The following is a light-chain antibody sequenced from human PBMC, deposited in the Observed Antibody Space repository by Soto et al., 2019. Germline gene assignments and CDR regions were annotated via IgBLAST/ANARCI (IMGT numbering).Light chain of an antibody. Sequence: RATLYCRASQSVSSYLAWYQQKPGQAPRLLIHDASNRAAGIPARFSGSGSGTDFTLSISNLDPGDSAVYYCQQRSNRPLWTFAQGTKVDIK. CDR1: QSVSSY. CDR3: QQRSNRPLWT. V-gene: IGKV3-11*01. CDR2: DAS. J-gene: IGKJ1*01.